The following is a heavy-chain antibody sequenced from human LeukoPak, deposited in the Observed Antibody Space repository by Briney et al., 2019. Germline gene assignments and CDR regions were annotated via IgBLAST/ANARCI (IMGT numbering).Heavy chain of an antibody. J-gene: IGHJ4*02. V-gene: IGHV3-15*01. D-gene: IGHD3-22*01. Sequence: GGSLRLSCEDSGFTFSNAWMSWVRQAPGKGLEWVGRIKSNTDGGTTDYAAPVKSRFTISRDDSKNTLYLQMNSLKTEDTAVYYCSTTYYYDSSEGYWGQGTLVTVSS. CDR1: GFTFSNAW. CDR2: IKSNTDGGTT. CDR3: STTYYYDSSEGY.